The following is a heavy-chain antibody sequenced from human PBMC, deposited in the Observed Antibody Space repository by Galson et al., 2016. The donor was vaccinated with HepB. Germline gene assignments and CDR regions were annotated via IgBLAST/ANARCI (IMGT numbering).Heavy chain of an antibody. V-gene: IGHV3-23*01. J-gene: IGHJ4*02. CDR2: ISNSGGIT. D-gene: IGHD2-21*01. CDR1: GFTFSTYA. CDR3: VKEFVATGAVVGDY. Sequence: SLRLSCAASGFTFSTYAMGWVRQAPGKGLEWVSAISNSGGITYYADSVKGRFTISRDNYKDTLYLQMNSLRVEDTALYYCVKEFVATGAVVGDYWGQGTLVSVSS.